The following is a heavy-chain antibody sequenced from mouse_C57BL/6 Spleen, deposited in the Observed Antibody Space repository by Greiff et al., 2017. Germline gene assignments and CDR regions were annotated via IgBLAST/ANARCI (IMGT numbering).Heavy chain of an antibody. CDR1: GFTFSSYG. Sequence: DVMLAESGGDLVKPGGSLKLSCAASGFTFSSYGMSWVRPTPDKRLEWVATISSGGSYTYYPDSVKGRFPISRDNAKNTLYLQMSSLKSEDTAMYYCARTTVVAEGFAYWGQGTLVTVSA. V-gene: IGHV5-6*02. CDR2: ISSGGSYT. CDR3: ARTTVVAEGFAY. D-gene: IGHD1-1*01. J-gene: IGHJ3*01.